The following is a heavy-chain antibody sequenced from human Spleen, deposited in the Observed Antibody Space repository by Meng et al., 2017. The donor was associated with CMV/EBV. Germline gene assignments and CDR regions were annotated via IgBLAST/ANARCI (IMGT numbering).Heavy chain of an antibody. CDR3: ARDPQLLHYYGSGSYYGH. Sequence: LSLTCAASGFTFSSYEMNWVRQAPGKRLEWVSYISSSGSTIYYADSVKGRFTISRDNAKNSLYLQMNSLRAEDTAVYYCARDPQLLHYYGSGSYYGHWGQGTLVTVSS. CDR2: ISSSGSTI. V-gene: IGHV3-48*03. CDR1: GFTFSSYE. D-gene: IGHD3-10*01. J-gene: IGHJ4*02.